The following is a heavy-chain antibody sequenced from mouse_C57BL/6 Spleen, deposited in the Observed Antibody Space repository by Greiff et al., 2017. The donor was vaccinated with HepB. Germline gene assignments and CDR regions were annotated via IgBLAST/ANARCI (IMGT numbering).Heavy chain of an antibody. CDR1: GYTFTSYW. CDR3: ARSSYYYGSSYYFDY. D-gene: IGHD1-1*01. J-gene: IGHJ2*01. V-gene: IGHV1-55*01. Sequence: VKLMESGAELVKPGASVKMSCKASGYTFTSYWITWVKQRPGQGLEWIGDIYPGSGSTNYNEKFKSKATLTVDTSSSTAYMQLSSLTSEDSAVYYCARSSYYYGSSYYFDYWGQGTTLTVSS. CDR2: IYPGSGST.